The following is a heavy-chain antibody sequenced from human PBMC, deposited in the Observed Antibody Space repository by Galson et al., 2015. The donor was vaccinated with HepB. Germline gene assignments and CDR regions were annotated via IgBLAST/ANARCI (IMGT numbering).Heavy chain of an antibody. CDR2: ISAYNGNT. V-gene: IGHV1-18*01. J-gene: IGHJ4*02. CDR1: GYTFTSYG. CDR3: ANTPEIYSSGWYKDY. Sequence: SVKVSCKASGYTFTSYGISWVRQAPGQGLEWMGWISAYNGNTNYAQKLQGRVTMTTDTSTNTAYMELRSLRSDDTAVYYCANTPEIYSSGWYKDYWGQGTLVTVSS. D-gene: IGHD6-19*01.